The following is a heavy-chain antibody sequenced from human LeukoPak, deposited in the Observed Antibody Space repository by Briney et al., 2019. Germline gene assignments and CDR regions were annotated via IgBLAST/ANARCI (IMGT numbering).Heavy chain of an antibody. V-gene: IGHV3-21*01. CDR1: GFTFSSYS. J-gene: IGHJ4*02. D-gene: IGHD3-22*01. CDR3: ARTDYYDKSIDY. Sequence: GGSLRLSCAASGFTFSSYSMNWVRQAPGKGLEWVSAISTGSSFIYYADSVKGRFTISRDIAKNSLYLQMNSLRAEDTAVYYCARTDYYDKSIDYWGQGTLVTVSS. CDR2: ISTGSSFI.